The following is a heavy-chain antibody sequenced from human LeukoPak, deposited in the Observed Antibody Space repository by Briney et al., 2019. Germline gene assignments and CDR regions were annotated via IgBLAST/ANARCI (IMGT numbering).Heavy chain of an antibody. Sequence: ASVKVSCKASGYTFTGYYMHWVRQAPGQGLEWMGWINPNSGGTNYAQNFQGRVTMTRDTSISTAYMELSRLSSDDTAVYYCARDDRYYDFWSGYHVWGQGTLVTVS. V-gene: IGHV1-2*02. J-gene: IGHJ4*02. CDR3: ARDDRYYDFWSGYHV. D-gene: IGHD3-3*01. CDR1: GYTFTGYY. CDR2: INPNSGGT.